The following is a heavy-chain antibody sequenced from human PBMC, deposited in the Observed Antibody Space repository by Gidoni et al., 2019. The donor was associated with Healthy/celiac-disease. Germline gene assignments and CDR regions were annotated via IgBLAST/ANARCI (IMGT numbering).Heavy chain of an antibody. CDR2: ISSSSSYI. D-gene: IGHD3-10*01. Sequence: EVQLVESGGGLVKPGGSLRLSCAASGFPFSSYSMNWVRQAPGKGLEWVSSISSSSSYIYYADSVKGRFTISRDNAKNSLYLQMNSLRAEDTAVYYCARDDSRRLWFGEVNWFDPWGQGTLVTVSS. J-gene: IGHJ5*02. CDR1: GFPFSSYS. CDR3: ARDDSRRLWFGEVNWFDP. V-gene: IGHV3-21*01.